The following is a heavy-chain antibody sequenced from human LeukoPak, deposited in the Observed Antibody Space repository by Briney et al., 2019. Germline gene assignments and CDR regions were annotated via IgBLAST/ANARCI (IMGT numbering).Heavy chain of an antibody. D-gene: IGHD6-13*01. Sequence: SETLSLTCTVSGGSISSYYWSWIRQPPGKGLEWIGYIHYSGSTKYNPSLKSRVTISVDTSENQFSLKLSSVTAADAAVYYCARHDGSSSWYLYGMDVWGQGTTVTVSS. CDR3: ARHDGSSSWYLYGMDV. V-gene: IGHV4-59*08. J-gene: IGHJ6*02. CDR1: GGSISSYY. CDR2: IHYSGST.